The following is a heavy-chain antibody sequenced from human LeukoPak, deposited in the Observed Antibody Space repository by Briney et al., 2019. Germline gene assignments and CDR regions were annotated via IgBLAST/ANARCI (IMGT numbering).Heavy chain of an antibody. CDR3: AKDTSQQWLVLGYFDY. CDR1: GFTFDDYA. J-gene: IGHJ4*02. V-gene: IGHV3-9*01. D-gene: IGHD6-19*01. CDR2: ISWNSGSI. Sequence: GRSLRLSCAASGFTFDDYAMHWVRQAPGKGLEWVSGISWNSGSIGYADSVKGRFTISRDNAKNSLYLQMNSLRAEDTALYYCAKDTSQQWLVLGYFDYWGQGTLATVSS.